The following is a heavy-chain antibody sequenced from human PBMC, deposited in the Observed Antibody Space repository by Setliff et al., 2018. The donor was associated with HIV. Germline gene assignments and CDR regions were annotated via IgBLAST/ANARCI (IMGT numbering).Heavy chain of an antibody. CDR1: GYSISSGYY. CDR2: IYHSGTI. Sequence: SETLSLTCDVSGYSISSGYYWGWIRQPPGKGLEWVGSIYHSGTIFYKPSLKSRLAISVDTSKNHFSLNLTSVTAADTAVYFCSRHRANWGGPWDYWGQGTLVTVSS. V-gene: IGHV4-38-2*01. CDR3: SRHRANWGGPWDY. J-gene: IGHJ4*02. D-gene: IGHD3-16*01.